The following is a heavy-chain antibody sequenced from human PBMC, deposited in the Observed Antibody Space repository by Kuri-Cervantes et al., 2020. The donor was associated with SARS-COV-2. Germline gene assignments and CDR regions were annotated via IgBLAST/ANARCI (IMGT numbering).Heavy chain of an antibody. Sequence: SETLSLTCTVSGGSIDSGDYYWSWVRQPSGKSLEWIGRIYSSGNTNYNPSLKSRVTISVDTSKNQFSLKLSSVTAADTAVYYCARHEPDYDFWSGSVDVWGQGTTVTVSS. CDR3: ARHEPDYDFWSGSVDV. CDR1: GGSIDSGDYY. J-gene: IGHJ6*02. D-gene: IGHD3-3*01. V-gene: IGHV4-61*02. CDR2: IYSSGNT.